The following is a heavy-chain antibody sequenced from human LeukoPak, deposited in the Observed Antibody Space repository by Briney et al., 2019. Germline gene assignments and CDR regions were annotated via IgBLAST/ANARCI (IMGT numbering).Heavy chain of an antibody. J-gene: IGHJ4*02. CDR1: GYSFTNYW. CDR3: ATSTGGAYFHY. Sequence: GESLKISCKGSGYSFTNYWIAWVRQMPGKGLGFMGMLYPGGDSDASYGPSFQGQVTISADKSITTAYLQWSSLKASDTATYYCATSTGGAYFHYWGQGTLVTVSS. CDR2: LYPGGDSDA. D-gene: IGHD3-16*01. V-gene: IGHV5-51*01.